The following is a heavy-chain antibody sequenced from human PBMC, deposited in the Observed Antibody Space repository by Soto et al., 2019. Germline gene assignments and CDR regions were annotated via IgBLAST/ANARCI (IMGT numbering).Heavy chain of an antibody. J-gene: IGHJ5*02. D-gene: IGHD3-3*01. V-gene: IGHV3-23*01. CDR2: ISGSGGST. CDR3: AKGARITIFGVVISKYPWFDP. Sequence: PGGSLRLSCAASGFTFSSFAMSWVRQAPGKGLDWVSAISGSGGSTYYADSVKGRFTISRDNSKNTLYLQMNSLRAEDTAVYYCAKGARITIFGVVISKYPWFDPWGQGTLVTVSS. CDR1: GFTFSSFA.